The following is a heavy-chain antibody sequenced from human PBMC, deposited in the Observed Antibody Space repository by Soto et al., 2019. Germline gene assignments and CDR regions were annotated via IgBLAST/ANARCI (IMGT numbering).Heavy chain of an antibody. J-gene: IGHJ5*02. CDR1: GFTFSSYG. D-gene: IGHD6-13*01. CDR2: ISYDGSNK. CDR3: AKDGDSSWGFDP. Sequence: QVQLVESGGGVVQPGRSLRLSCAASGFTFSSYGMHWVRQAPGKGLEWVAVISYDGSNKYYADSVKGRFTISRDNSKNTLYLQMNSLRAEDTAVYYCAKDGDSSWGFDPWGQGTLVTVSS. V-gene: IGHV3-30*18.